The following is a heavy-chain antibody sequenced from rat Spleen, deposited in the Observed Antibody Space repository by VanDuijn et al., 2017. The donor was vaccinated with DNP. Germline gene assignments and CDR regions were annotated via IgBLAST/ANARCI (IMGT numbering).Heavy chain of an antibody. D-gene: IGHD1-12*03. CDR2: ISYEGINT. CDR1: RITFSDHN. Sequence: EVQLVESGGGLVQPGRSLKLSCAVSRITFSDHNMAWVRQAPKKGLEWVASISYEGINTYYGDSVQGRFTISRDNAKNTQYLQMDSLRSEDTATYYCARGYDGYDYWGQGVMVTVSS. V-gene: IGHV5-22*01. CDR3: ARGYDGYDY. J-gene: IGHJ2*01.